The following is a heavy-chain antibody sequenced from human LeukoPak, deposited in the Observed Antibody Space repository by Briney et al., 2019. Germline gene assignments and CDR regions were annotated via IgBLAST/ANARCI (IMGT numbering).Heavy chain of an antibody. Sequence: GGSLRLSCAASGFTVSSNYMSWVRQAPGKGLEWVSVIYSGGSTYYADSVKGRFTISRDNSKNTLYLQMNSLRAEDTAVYYCARDPQGLRSSGYSSRYFDYWGQGTLVTVSS. V-gene: IGHV3-53*01. CDR1: GFTVSSNY. J-gene: IGHJ4*02. CDR2: IYSGGST. CDR3: ARDPQGLRSSGYSSRYFDY. D-gene: IGHD3-22*01.